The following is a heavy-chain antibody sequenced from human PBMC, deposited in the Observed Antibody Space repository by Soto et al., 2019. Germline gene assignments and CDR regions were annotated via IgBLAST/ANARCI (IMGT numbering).Heavy chain of an antibody. CDR3: AKGVSAYCGGDCYFDY. D-gene: IGHD2-21*02. Sequence: GGSLRLSCAASGFTFSSYAMSWVRQAPGKGLEWVSAISGSGGSTYYADSVKGRFTISRDNSKNTLYLQMNSLRAEDTAVYYCAKGVSAYCGGDCYFDYWGQGTLVTVSS. CDR2: ISGSGGST. V-gene: IGHV3-23*01. CDR1: GFTFSSYA. J-gene: IGHJ4*02.